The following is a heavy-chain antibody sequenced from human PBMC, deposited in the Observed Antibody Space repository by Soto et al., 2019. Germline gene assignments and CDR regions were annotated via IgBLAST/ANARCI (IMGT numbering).Heavy chain of an antibody. J-gene: IGHJ4*02. V-gene: IGHV4-39*01. CDR3: PRQVPPAISLSWCSS. Sequence: SSETLSLTCTVSGGSISRSTYYWGWIRQPPGKGLEWIGCIYYSGSTYYRPSLKSRVTISVDTSKNQFSLKLSSVTAADTAVYYSPRQVPPAISLSWCSSWGQGNLGTASS. CDR1: GGSISRSTYY. CDR2: IYYSGST. D-gene: IGHD2-2*02.